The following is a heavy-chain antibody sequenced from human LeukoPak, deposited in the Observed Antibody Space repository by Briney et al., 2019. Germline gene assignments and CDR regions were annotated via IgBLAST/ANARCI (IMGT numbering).Heavy chain of an antibody. CDR2: ISYDGSNK. Sequence: PGGSLRLSCAASGFTFSSYGMHWVRQAPGKGLEWVAVISYDGSNKYYADSVKGRFTISRDNSKNTLYLQMNSLRAEDTAVYYCARDRNIVANYYYYYMDVWGKGTTVTVSS. CDR1: GFTFSSYG. CDR3: ARDRNIVANYYYYYMDV. V-gene: IGHV3-30*03. J-gene: IGHJ6*03. D-gene: IGHD5-12*01.